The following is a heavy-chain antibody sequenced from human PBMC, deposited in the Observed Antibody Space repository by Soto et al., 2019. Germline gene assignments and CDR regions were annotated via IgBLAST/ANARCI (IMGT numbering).Heavy chain of an antibody. Sequence: QVQLVESGGGVFQPGRSLRLSCVASGFTFSSYGMHWVRQAPGKWLEWVEVISYDGSNKYYADSVKGRFTISRDNSKNTLYLQMNSLRAEDTAVYYCAKEYRDYYYGSLRYYLPFDYWGQGTLVTVSS. J-gene: IGHJ4*02. D-gene: IGHD3-10*01. CDR3: AKEYRDYYYGSLRYYLPFDY. V-gene: IGHV3-30*18. CDR1: GFTFSSYG. CDR2: ISYDGSNK.